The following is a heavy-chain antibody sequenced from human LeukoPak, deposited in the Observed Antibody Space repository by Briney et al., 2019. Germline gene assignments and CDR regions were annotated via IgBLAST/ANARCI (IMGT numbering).Heavy chain of an antibody. CDR2: INHSGST. V-gene: IGHV4-39*07. Sequence: PSETLSLTCTVSGGSISSGGYYWSWIRQPPGKGLEWVGEINHSGSTNYNPSLKSRVTISVDTSKNQFSLRLSSVTAADTAVYYCARGSQGRASSSWYRLRGIDYWGQGTLVTVSS. D-gene: IGHD6-13*01. CDR1: GGSISSGGYY. CDR3: ARGSQGRASSSWYRLRGIDY. J-gene: IGHJ4*02.